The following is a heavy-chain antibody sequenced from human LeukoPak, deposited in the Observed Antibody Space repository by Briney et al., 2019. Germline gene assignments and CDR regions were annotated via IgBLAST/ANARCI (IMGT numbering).Heavy chain of an antibody. D-gene: IGHD4-23*01. Sequence: GESLKISCKGSGYSYNSYWIGWVRQMPGKGLEWMGIIYLADSDARYSPSFQGQVTISADKSISTAYLQWSSLKASDTAMYYCASPRGDYGGSDAFDIWGQGTMVTVSS. V-gene: IGHV5-51*01. CDR2: IYLADSDA. CDR3: ASPRGDYGGSDAFDI. CDR1: GYSYNSYW. J-gene: IGHJ3*02.